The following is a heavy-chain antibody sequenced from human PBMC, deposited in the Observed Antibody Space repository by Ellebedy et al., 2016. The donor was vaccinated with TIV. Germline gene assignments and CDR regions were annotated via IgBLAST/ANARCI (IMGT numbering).Heavy chain of an antibody. J-gene: IGHJ4*02. Sequence: GESLKISCAASGFTFGSFAMHWVRQAPGKGLEWLSVIGGDGRNTYHADSVKGRFTLTRDNSKKTLYLEMNRLGTEDTAVYYCAKGSSSGFTYDRVGFEYWGQGTLVTVSS. CDR3: AKGSSSGFTYDRVGFEY. V-gene: IGHV3-23*01. CDR2: IGGDGRNT. D-gene: IGHD3-22*01. CDR1: GFTFGSFA.